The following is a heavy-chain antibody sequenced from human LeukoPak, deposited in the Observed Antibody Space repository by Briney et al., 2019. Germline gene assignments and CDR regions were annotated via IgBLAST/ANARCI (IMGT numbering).Heavy chain of an antibody. CDR2: ISSSGSTI. J-gene: IGHJ4*02. V-gene: IGHV3-11*01. D-gene: IGHD1-26*01. CDR3: ARGDPYSGSYWEY. CDR1: GFTFSDYY. Sequence: PGGSLRLSCAASGFTFSDYYMSWVRQAPGKGREGVSYISSSGSTIYYADSVKGRFTISRDNAKNSLYLQMNSLRAEDTAVYYCARGDPYSGSYWEYWGQGTLVTVSS.